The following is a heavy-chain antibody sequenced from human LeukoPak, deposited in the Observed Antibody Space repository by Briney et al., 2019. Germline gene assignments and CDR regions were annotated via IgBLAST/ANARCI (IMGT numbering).Heavy chain of an antibody. J-gene: IGHJ4*02. D-gene: IGHD3-10*01. CDR2: IYYSGST. V-gene: IGHV4-59*08. Sequence: SETLSLTCTVSGGSISSYYWSWIRQPPGKGLEWIGYIYYSGSTNYNPSLKSRVTISVDTSKNQFSQKLSSVTAADTAVYYCARSDYGSGSPEDYWGQGTLVTVSS. CDR3: ARSDYGSGSPEDY. CDR1: GGSISSYY.